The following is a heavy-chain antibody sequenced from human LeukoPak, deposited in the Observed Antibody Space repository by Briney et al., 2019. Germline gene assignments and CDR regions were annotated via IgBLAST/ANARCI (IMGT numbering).Heavy chain of an antibody. Sequence: GGSLRLSCAASGFTVSSNYMSWVRQAPGKGLEWVAFIRYDGSNKYYADSVKGRFTISRDNSKNTLYLQMNSLRAEDTAVYYCAKDLHGGNPRWGQGTLVTVSS. CDR3: AKDLHGGNPR. CDR2: IRYDGSNK. CDR1: GFTVSSNY. V-gene: IGHV3-30*02. D-gene: IGHD4-23*01. J-gene: IGHJ4*02.